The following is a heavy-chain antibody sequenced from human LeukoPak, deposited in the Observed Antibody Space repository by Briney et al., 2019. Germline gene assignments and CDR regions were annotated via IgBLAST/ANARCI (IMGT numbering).Heavy chain of an antibody. CDR1: GGTFSSYA. J-gene: IGHJ6*02. V-gene: IGHV1-69*10. CDR2: IIPILGIA. D-gene: IGHD3-10*01. CDR3: ARDPDYYGSGSDRRYYYGMDV. Sequence: GASVTVSFKASGGTFSSYAISWVRQAPGQGLEWMGRIIPILGIANYAQKFQGRVTITADKSTSTAYMELSSLRSEDTAVYYCARDPDYYGSGSDRRYYYGMDVWGQGTTVTVPS.